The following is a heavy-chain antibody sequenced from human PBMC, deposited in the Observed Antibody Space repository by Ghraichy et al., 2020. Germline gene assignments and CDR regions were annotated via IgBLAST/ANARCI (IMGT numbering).Heavy chain of an antibody. CDR1: GFSFSTYS. J-gene: IGHJ4*02. Sequence: GGSLRLSCAASGFSFSTYSMHWVRQAPGKGLEWVAVVSYDGSNKYYADSVKGRFTISRDNSKNTLYLQMNSLRAEDTAVYYCAREATKTWYSSSAGPYHDYAGQGTLVTVSS. CDR3: AREATKTWYSSSAGPYHDY. V-gene: IGHV3-30-3*01. D-gene: IGHD6-6*01. CDR2: VSYDGSNK.